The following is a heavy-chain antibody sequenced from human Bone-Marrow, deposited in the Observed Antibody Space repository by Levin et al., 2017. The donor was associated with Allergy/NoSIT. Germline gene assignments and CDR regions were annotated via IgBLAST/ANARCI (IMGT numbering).Heavy chain of an antibody. V-gene: IGHV3-30*18. CDR2: ISYDGSNK. D-gene: IGHD3-9*01. Sequence: LSLTCAASGFTFRSYGMHWVRQAPGKGLEWVAVISYDGSNKYYADSVKGRFTISRDNSKNTLYLQMNSLRAEDTAVYYCAKDDWLLDYWGQGTLVTVSS. CDR3: AKDDWLLDY. J-gene: IGHJ4*02. CDR1: GFTFRSYG.